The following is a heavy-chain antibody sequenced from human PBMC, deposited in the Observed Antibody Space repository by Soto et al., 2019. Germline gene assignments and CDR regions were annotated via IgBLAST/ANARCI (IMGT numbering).Heavy chain of an antibody. CDR1: GGSISRYR. Sequence: QVQLQESGPGLVKPSETLSLTCVVSGGSISRYRWSWIRQPPGKGLEWIGYIFYNGTTSYNSSLKSRVTISVDLSKNHLSLTLASVTAADTAVYYCARSVFPWGQGTLVVVSS. V-gene: IGHV4-59*01. CDR3: ARSVFP. J-gene: IGHJ5*02. CDR2: IFYNGTT.